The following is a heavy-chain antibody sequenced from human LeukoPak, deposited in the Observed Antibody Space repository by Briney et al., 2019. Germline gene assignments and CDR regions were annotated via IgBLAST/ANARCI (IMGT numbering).Heavy chain of an antibody. CDR1: GYSIAGYY. V-gene: IGHV1-2*06. CDR3: ARDDNSGYFSGP. D-gene: IGHD3-22*01. J-gene: IGHJ5*02. Sequence: ASVKVSCKNPGYSIAGYYIHWVRQAPGQGLECMGRINPYSGGTNYAQKFQGRVTMTRDTSISTAYMELSRLRSDDTAVYYCARDDNSGYFSGPWGQGTLVTVSS. CDR2: INPYSGGT.